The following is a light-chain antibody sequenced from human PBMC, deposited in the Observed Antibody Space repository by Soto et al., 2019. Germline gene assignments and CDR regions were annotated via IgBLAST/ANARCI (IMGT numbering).Light chain of an antibody. V-gene: IGKV3D-15*01. CDR1: QSVSSN. J-gene: IGKJ1*01. Sequence: EIVMTQSPATLSVSPGERATLSCRASQSVSSNLAWYQQKPGQAPRLLIYGASNRATGIPGRFSGSGSGTEFTLTISSLQSEDFAVYYCQQYNNWPPWTFGQGTKVDIK. CDR2: GAS. CDR3: QQYNNWPPWT.